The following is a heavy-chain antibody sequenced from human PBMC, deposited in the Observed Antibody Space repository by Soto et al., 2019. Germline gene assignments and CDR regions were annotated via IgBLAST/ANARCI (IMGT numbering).Heavy chain of an antibody. V-gene: IGHV2-5*02. CDR3: AHRVLRTVFGLVTSTAIYFDF. Sequence: QITLNESGPTQVNPRQTLTLTCTFSGFSLTTSGVGVGWIRQSPGKAPEWLALIYWDDDKRYSPSLKSRLTITKETSENQVVLTMADLDPADTATYYCAHRVLRTVFGLVTSTAIYFDFWGQGPPVAVSS. CDR1: GFSLTTSGVG. CDR2: IYWDDDK. D-gene: IGHD3-3*01. J-gene: IGHJ4*02.